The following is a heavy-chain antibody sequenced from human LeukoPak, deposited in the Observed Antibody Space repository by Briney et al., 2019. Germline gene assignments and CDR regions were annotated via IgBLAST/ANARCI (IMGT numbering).Heavy chain of an antibody. CDR3: ARDQEITCSSTSCYTDAFDI. V-gene: IGHV1-46*01. D-gene: IGHD2-2*02. Sequence: ASVKVSCKASGYTFTSYYMHWVRQAPGQGLEWMGIINPSGGSTSYAQKFQGRVTMTRDTSTSTVYMELSSLRSEDTAVYYCARDQEITCSSTSCYTDAFDIWGQGTMVTVSS. CDR2: INPSGGST. J-gene: IGHJ3*02. CDR1: GYTFTSYY.